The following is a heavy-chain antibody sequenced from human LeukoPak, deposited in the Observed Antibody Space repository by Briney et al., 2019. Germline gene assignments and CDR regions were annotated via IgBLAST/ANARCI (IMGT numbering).Heavy chain of an antibody. CDR3: ARAYSSHPR. Sequence: QPGGSLRLSCAVSGFTFSSYWMSWVRQAPGKGLEWVANIKQDGSEKYYVDSVKGRFTISRDNAKNSLYLQMNSLRAEDTAVYYCARAYSSHPRWGQGTLVTVS. J-gene: IGHJ4*02. V-gene: IGHV3-7*01. D-gene: IGHD6-19*01. CDR1: GFTFSSYW. CDR2: IKQDGSEK.